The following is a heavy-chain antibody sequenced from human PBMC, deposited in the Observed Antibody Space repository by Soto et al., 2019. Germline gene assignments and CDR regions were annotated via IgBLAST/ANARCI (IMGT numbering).Heavy chain of an antibody. CDR2: IYRTGST. CDR3: ASRDPGTSVDY. CDR1: GGSFTSNNW. V-gene: IGHV4-4*02. D-gene: IGHD1-7*01. Sequence: SETLSLTCAVSGGSFTSNNWWTWVRQPPGQGLEWIGEIYRTGSTNYNPSLKSRVTISLDKSENQFSLKVTSLTAAGTAVYYCASRDPGTSVDYWGQGTLVTVSS. J-gene: IGHJ4*02.